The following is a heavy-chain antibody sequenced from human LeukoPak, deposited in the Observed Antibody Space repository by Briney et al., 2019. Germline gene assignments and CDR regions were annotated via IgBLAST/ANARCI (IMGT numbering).Heavy chain of an antibody. CDR1: GFTFSSYS. D-gene: IGHD3-10*01. V-gene: IGHV3-21*01. Sequence: WGTLRLSCAASGFTFSSYSMNWVRQAPGKGLEWVSSISNSSSYIYYADSVKGRFTISRDNAKNSLYLQMNSLRAEDTAVYYCARQAGGDFDYWGQGTLVTVPS. CDR3: ARQAGGDFDY. J-gene: IGHJ4*02. CDR2: ISNSSSYI.